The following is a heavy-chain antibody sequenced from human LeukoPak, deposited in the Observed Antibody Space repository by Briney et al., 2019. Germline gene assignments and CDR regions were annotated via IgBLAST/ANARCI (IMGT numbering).Heavy chain of an antibody. V-gene: IGHV3-23*01. Sequence: GGSLRLSCAASGFTVSIYALNWVRQAPGKGLEWVSTISGISGDTYYAESVKGRFTISRDNSKNTLYLQMNSLRAEDTAVYYCVRSILTSEYSSRGGFGDYWGQGTLLTVSS. CDR1: GFTVSIYA. D-gene: IGHD6-13*01. CDR2: ISGISGDT. CDR3: VRSILTSEYSSRGGFGDY. J-gene: IGHJ4*02.